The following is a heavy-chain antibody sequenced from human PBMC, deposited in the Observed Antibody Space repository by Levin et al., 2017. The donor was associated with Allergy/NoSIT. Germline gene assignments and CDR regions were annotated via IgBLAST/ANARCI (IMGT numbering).Heavy chain of an antibody. Sequence: GGSLRLSCKGSGYRFTSYWIAWVRQMPGKGLEWMGIIFPGDSETIYSPSFRGQVTISVDTSISTAYLQWSSLTASDTAMYYCARVHHDGGYCSGGSCWFDPWGHGTLVTVSS. D-gene: IGHD2-15*01. J-gene: IGHJ5*02. CDR3: ARVHHDGGYCSGGSCWFDP. V-gene: IGHV5-51*01. CDR1: GYRFTSYW. CDR2: IFPGDSET.